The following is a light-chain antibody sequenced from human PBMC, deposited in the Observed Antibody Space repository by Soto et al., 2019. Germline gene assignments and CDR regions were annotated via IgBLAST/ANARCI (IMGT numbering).Light chain of an antibody. Sequence: DIQMTQSPSTLSASIGDRVTITCRASQSISSWLAWYQQKPGKAPKFLIHKVSTLVSGVPSRFSGSGSGTEFTLTISSLQPDDFATYFCQEYYTYPWTFGQGTKVGIK. V-gene: IGKV1-5*03. CDR2: KVS. CDR3: QEYYTYPWT. CDR1: QSISSW. J-gene: IGKJ1*01.